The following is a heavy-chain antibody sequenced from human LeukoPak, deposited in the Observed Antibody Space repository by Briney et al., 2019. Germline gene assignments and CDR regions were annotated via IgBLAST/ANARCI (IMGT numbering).Heavy chain of an antibody. V-gene: IGHV1-18*01. D-gene: IGHD3-10*01. CDR3: ARDLYYYGSGSYYDVFHV. CDR2: ISAYKGNT. CDR1: GYTFSTYG. Sequence: ASVKVSCKASGYTFSTYGISWVRQAPAQGLEWMGWISAYKGNTYYAQKLQGRVTMTTDTSTSTAYMELRSLRSDDTAIYYCARDLYYYGSGSYYDVFHVWGQGTMVTVSS. J-gene: IGHJ3*01.